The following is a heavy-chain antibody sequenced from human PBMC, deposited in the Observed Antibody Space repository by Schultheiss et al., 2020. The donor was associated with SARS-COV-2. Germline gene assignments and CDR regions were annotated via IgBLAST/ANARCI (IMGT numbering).Heavy chain of an antibody. Sequence: SETLSLTCTVSGGSISSSSYYWGWIRQPPGKGLEWIGYIYYSGSTNYNPSLKSRVTISVDTSKNQFSLKLSSVTAADTAVYYCARTGEAAAKDYWGQGTLVTVSS. V-gene: IGHV4-61*05. J-gene: IGHJ4*02. CDR2: IYYSGST. CDR3: ARTGEAAAKDY. CDR1: GGSISSSSYY. D-gene: IGHD6-13*01.